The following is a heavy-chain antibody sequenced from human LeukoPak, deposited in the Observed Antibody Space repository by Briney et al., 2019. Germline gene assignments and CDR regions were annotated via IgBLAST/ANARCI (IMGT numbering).Heavy chain of an antibody. Sequence: SVKVSCKAAGGTFSTYAISWVRQAPGQGLEWMGGIIPIFGTANYAQKFQGRVTITADESTSTAYMDLSSLRSEDTAVYYRARAAYSSSYAAGYWGQGTLVTVPS. D-gene: IGHD6-6*01. CDR3: ARAAYSSSYAAGY. CDR2: IIPIFGTA. V-gene: IGHV1-69*13. J-gene: IGHJ4*01. CDR1: GGTFSTYA.